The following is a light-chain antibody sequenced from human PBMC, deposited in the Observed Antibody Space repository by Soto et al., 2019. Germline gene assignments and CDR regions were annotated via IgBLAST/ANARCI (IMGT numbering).Light chain of an antibody. CDR1: QRVSSN. J-gene: IGKJ1*01. CDR3: PQYNNWPPWT. Sequence: EILMTQSPATLSLSPGERATLSCRASQRVSSNLVWYQQKPGQAPRRLIYGASTRATGIPARFSGSGSGTEFTLTISSLQSEDFAVYYCPQYNNWPPWTFGQGTKVEIK. V-gene: IGKV3-15*01. CDR2: GAS.